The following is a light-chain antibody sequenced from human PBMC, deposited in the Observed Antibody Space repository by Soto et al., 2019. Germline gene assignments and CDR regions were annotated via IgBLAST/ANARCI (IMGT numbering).Light chain of an antibody. J-gene: IGKJ4*01. V-gene: IGKV1-5*03. CDR3: QQDNSYPLT. Sequence: DIQMTQSPSTLSASVGDRVTITCRASQSLNNWLAWYQQKPGNAPKLLIYKASTLKIGVPSRFSGSGSGTEFTLTISSLQPDDCVDSYCQQDNSYPLTFGGGTKVDSK. CDR1: QSLNNW. CDR2: KAS.